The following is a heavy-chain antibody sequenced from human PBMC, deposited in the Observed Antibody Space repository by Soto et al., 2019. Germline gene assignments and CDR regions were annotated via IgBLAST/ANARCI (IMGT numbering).Heavy chain of an antibody. CDR3: ARWGTTGGLDV. CDR2: TSYDGSDK. D-gene: IGHD3-16*01. CDR1: GFTFRSYV. V-gene: IGHV3-30*19. Sequence: QVQLVESGGGVVQPGTSLRVSCVGSGFTFRSYVIHWVRQAPGKGLEWVALTSYDGSDKYYDDSVRARFTISRDNSRKTVDLQMDSLRLEDPALYYCARWGTTGGLDVWGQGTLVSVSS. J-gene: IGHJ1*01.